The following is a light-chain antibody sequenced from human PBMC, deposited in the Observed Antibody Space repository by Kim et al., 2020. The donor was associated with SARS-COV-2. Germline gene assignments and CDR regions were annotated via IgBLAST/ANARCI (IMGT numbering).Light chain of an antibody. V-gene: IGKV3-20*01. Sequence: EIVLTQSPGTLSLSPGERATLPCRASQSVSSTYLAWYQQKPGQPPRLLIYGASSRATGIPDRFSGSWSGTDFTLTISRLEPEDFAVYYCQQYGTSPLTFGGGTKVEI. CDR1: QSVSSTY. CDR2: GAS. J-gene: IGKJ4*01. CDR3: QQYGTSPLT.